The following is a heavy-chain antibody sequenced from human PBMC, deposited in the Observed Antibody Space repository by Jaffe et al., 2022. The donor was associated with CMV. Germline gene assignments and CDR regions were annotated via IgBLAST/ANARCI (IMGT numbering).Heavy chain of an antibody. V-gene: IGHV2-26*01. CDR2: IFSIGEK. J-gene: IGHJ4*02. D-gene: IGHD3-16*02. CDR3: ARILGYYDSVWGSYPPYFDY. CDR1: GFSLTHGRMG. Sequence: QVTLKESGPVLVKPTETLTLTCTVSGFSLTHGRMGVSWIRQPPGKALEWLAHIFSIGEKSYTTSLKSRLTISKDTSESQVVLTMTNMDPADTATYYCARILGYYDSVWGSYPPYFDYWGQGILVTVSS.